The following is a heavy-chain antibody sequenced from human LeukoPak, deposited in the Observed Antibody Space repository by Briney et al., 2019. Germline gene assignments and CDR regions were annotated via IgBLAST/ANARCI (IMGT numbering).Heavy chain of an antibody. V-gene: IGHV4-39*01. Sequence: KPSETLSLTCTVSGGSISSSSYYWGWIRQPPGKGLEWIGSIYYSGSTYYNPSLKSRLTISVDTSKNQFSLKLSSVTAADTAVYYCARSASINGDPYDYWGQGTLVTVSS. D-gene: IGHD4-17*01. CDR1: GGSISSSSYY. CDR3: ARSASINGDPYDY. J-gene: IGHJ4*02. CDR2: IYYSGST.